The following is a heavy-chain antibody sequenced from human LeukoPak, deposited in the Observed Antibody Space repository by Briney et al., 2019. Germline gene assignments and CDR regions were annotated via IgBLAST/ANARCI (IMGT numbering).Heavy chain of an antibody. D-gene: IGHD2-8*02. CDR3: AREGRQGTGGWYYFDY. J-gene: IGHJ4*02. CDR1: GYTFTSYG. V-gene: IGHV1-2*02. CDR2: INPNSGDT. Sequence: ASVKVSCKASGYTFTSYGISWVRQAPGQGLEWMGWINPNSGDTHYAQKFQGRVTMTRDTSISTAYMELSRLRSDDTAVYHCAREGRQGTGGWYYFDYWGQGTLVTVSS.